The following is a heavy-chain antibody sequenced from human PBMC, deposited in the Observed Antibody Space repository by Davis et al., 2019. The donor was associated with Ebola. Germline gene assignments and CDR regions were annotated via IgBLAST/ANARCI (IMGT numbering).Heavy chain of an antibody. CDR1: GYTFTSYG. D-gene: IGHD2-15*01. CDR3: ARGGGRLDYYYGMDV. J-gene: IGHJ6*02. V-gene: IGHV1-18*01. CDR2: ISAYNGNT. Sequence: ASVKVSCKASGYTFTSYGISWVRQAPGQGLEWMGWISAYNGNTNYAQKLQGRVTMTTDTSTSTAYMELRSLRSEDTAVYYCARGGGRLDYYYGMDVWGQGTTVTVSS.